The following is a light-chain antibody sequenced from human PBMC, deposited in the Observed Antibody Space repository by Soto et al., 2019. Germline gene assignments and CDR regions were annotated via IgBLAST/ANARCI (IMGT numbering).Light chain of an antibody. J-gene: IGLJ1*01. CDR1: TSDVGRYNY. V-gene: IGLV2-14*01. CDR3: NSYTSSSTCV. CDR2: DVS. Sequence: QSVLTQPASVSGSPGQSITISCTGTTSDVGRYNYVSWYQQHPGKAPKLIIYDVSNRPSGVSNRFSGSKSGNTASLTISGLQAEDEADYYCNSYTSSSTCVFGTGTKLTVL.